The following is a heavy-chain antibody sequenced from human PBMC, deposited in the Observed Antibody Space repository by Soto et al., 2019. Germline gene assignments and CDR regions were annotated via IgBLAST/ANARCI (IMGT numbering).Heavy chain of an antibody. V-gene: IGHV3-66*01. CDR1: GFTVSSKY. D-gene: IGHD2-15*01. CDR3: ARDDVLFYVGRCHGVPLDV. Sequence: PGGSLRLSCAASGFTVSSKYMSWVRQAPGKGLEWVSLIQSGGPTYYADSVKGRFTISRDTSENTLHLQMDSLRAEDTAVYYCARDDVLFYVGRCHGVPLDVWGRGITVTVFS. CDR2: IQSGGPT. J-gene: IGHJ6*04.